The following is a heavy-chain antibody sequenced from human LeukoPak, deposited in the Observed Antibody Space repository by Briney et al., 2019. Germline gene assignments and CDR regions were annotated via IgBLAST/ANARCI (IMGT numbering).Heavy chain of an antibody. CDR1: GYTFTSYG. CDR2: INPDSGGT. J-gene: IGHJ3*02. D-gene: IGHD5-18*01. Sequence: ASVKVSCKASGYTFTSYGISWARQAPGQGLEWMGWINPDSGGTSSAQKFQGRVTMTRDTSISTAYMELNRLRSDDTAVYYCARAGGGYSSGWGAFDTWGQGTMVTVS. V-gene: IGHV1-2*02. CDR3: ARAGGGYSSGWGAFDT.